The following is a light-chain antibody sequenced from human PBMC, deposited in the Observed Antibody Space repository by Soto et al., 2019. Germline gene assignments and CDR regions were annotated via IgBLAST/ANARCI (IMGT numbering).Light chain of an antibody. V-gene: IGKV1-5*03. J-gene: IGKJ1*01. CDR2: QAS. CDR1: QSISSW. CDR3: QQYYSYPRT. Sequence: DIQMCQSPSALSAFIGDRVTITCRASQSISSWLAWYQQKPGKAPKLLVYQASTLESGVPLRFSGSGSGTDFTLTITCLQSEDFATYYCQQYYSYPRTFGQGTKVDIK.